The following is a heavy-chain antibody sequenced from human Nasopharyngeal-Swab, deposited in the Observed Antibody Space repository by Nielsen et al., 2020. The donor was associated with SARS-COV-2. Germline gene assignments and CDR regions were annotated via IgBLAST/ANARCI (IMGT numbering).Heavy chain of an antibody. CDR2: IYYGGST. V-gene: IGHV4-39*01. CDR1: GGSISSSTYY. CDR3: ATLGTSWYEYYFDY. D-gene: IGHD6-13*01. J-gene: IGHJ4*02. Sequence: SETLSLTCTVSGGSISSSTYYWAWLRQPPGKGLEWIGSIYYGGSTYSNPSLKSRVTISVDTSKNQFSLKLSSVTAADTAVYYCATLGTSWYEYYFDYWGQGTLVTVSS.